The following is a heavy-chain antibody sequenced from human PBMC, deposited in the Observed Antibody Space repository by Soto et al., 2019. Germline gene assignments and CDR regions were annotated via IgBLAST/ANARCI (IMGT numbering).Heavy chain of an antibody. V-gene: IGHV1-69*13. Sequence: SVKVSCKASETSVGSHVISWVRQAPGQGLEWMGGIVPLVGTANYAQRFQGRVTITADESTSTVYMELSGLRFDDTAVYYCARVVDSGYYVRWFDPWGQGTPVTVSS. J-gene: IGHJ5*02. CDR1: ETSVGSHV. D-gene: IGHD3-22*01. CDR3: ARVVDSGYYVRWFDP. CDR2: IVPLVGTA.